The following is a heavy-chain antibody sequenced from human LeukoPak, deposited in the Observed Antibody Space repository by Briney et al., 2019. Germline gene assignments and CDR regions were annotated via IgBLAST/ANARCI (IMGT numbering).Heavy chain of an antibody. CDR2: IYYSGST. D-gene: IGHD3-10*01. V-gene: IGHV4-39*01. Sequence: KASETLSLTCTVSGGSISSSSYYWGWIRQPPGKGLEWIGSIYYSGSTYYNPSLKSRVTISVDTSKNQFSLKLSSVTAADTAVYYCARTSMVRDLRWFDPWGQGTLVTVSS. CDR1: GGSISSSSYY. CDR3: ARTSMVRDLRWFDP. J-gene: IGHJ5*02.